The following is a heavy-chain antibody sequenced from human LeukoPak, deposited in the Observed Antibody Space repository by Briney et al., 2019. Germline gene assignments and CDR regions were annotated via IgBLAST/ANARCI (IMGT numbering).Heavy chain of an antibody. CDR3: ARSPLLVTAPFDY. CDR1: GFTFSSFA. CDR2: ITGSGSGA. D-gene: IGHD2-21*02. V-gene: IGHV3-23*01. Sequence: GGSLRLSCAASGFTFSSFAISWVRQAPGKGLEWVSVITGSGSGADYADSVKGRFTISRDNSKNTLYLQMNSLRAEDTAVYYCARSPLLVTAPFDYWGQGTLVTVSS. J-gene: IGHJ4*02.